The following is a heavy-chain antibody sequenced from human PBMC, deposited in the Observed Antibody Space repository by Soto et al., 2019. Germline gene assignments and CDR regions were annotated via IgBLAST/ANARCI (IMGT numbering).Heavy chain of an antibody. CDR1: GYSFTSYW. J-gene: IGHJ4*02. CDR3: AILSGSYPYYFDY. Sequence: PGEPLKISSRGSGYSFTSYWIGWVRQMPGKGLEWMGIIYPGDSDTRYSPSFQGQVTISADKSISTAYLQWSSLKASDTAMYYCAILSGSYPYYFDYRGQGTLVTVSS. V-gene: IGHV5-51*01. CDR2: IYPGDSDT. D-gene: IGHD1-26*01.